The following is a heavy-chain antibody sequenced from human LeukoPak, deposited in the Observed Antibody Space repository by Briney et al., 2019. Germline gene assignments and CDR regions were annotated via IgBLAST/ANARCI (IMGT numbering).Heavy chain of an antibody. V-gene: IGHV7-4-1*02. J-gene: IGHJ3*01. D-gene: IGHD3-22*01. CDR1: GYTFTSYY. CDR2: INTNTGNP. Sequence: ASVRVSCKASGYTFTSYYMHWVRQAPGQGLEWMGWINTNTGNPTYAQDFTGRFVFSLDTSVSTAYLQISSLKAEDTAVYYCARLYWYYYDNGPGGSDAFDFWGQGIMVTVSS. CDR3: ARLYWYYYDNGPGGSDAFDF.